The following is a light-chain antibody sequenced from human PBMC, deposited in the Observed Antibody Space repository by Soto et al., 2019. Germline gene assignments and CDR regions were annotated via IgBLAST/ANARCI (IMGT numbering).Light chain of an antibody. Sequence: DIQMTQSPSTLSASIGDRVTITCRASQTINNWLAWYQQKPGKAPNLLIYHASNLETGVPSRFSGSGSGTEFTLTISSLQPDDFATYYCQQYNSYPWTFGQGTKVEIK. CDR1: QTINNW. CDR2: HAS. J-gene: IGKJ1*01. CDR3: QQYNSYPWT. V-gene: IGKV1-5*01.